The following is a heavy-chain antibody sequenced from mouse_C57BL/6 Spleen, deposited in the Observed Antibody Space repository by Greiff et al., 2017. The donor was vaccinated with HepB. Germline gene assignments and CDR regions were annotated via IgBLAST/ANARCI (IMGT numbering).Heavy chain of an antibody. CDR1: GFNIKDDY. J-gene: IGHJ3*01. CDR2: IDPENGDT. D-gene: IGHD1-1*01. Sequence: EVKLVESGAELVRPGASVKLSCTASGFNIKDDYMHWVKQRPEQGLEWIGWIDPENGDTEYASKFQGKATITADTSSNTAYLQLSSLTSGDTAVYYCTLRYSYWGQGTLVTVSA. V-gene: IGHV14-4*01. CDR3: TLRYSY.